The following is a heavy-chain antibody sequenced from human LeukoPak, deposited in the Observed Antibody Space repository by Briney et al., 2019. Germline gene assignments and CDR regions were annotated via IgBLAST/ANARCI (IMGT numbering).Heavy chain of an antibody. CDR1: GFTFSNYA. J-gene: IGHJ4*02. CDR2: ISSSSSTI. CDR3: ARDSYGSGNYYSPIDY. V-gene: IGHV3-48*02. D-gene: IGHD3-10*01. Sequence: GGSLRLSCAASGFTFSNYAMNWVRQPPGKGLEWVSYISSSSSTIYYADSVKGRFTISRDNAKNSLYLQMNSLRDEDTAVYYCARDSYGSGNYYSPIDYWGQGTLVTVSS.